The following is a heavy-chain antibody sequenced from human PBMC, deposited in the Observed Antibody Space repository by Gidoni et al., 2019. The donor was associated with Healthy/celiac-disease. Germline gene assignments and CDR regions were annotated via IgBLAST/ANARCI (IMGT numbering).Heavy chain of an antibody. CDR2: VIPIFGTA. CDR3: ARGDHYGDYSYDY. D-gene: IGHD4-17*01. Sequence: QVQLVQSGAEVKKPGSSVKVSCQASGGPFSSYAISWVRQAPGQGLGWMGGVIPIFGTANYAQEFQGRITITADESTSTAYMELSSLRSEDTAVYYCARGDHYGDYSYDYWGQGTLVTVSS. V-gene: IGHV1-69*01. J-gene: IGHJ4*02. CDR1: GGPFSSYA.